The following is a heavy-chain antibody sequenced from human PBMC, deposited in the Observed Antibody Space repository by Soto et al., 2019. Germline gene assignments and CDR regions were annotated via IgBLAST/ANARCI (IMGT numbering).Heavy chain of an antibody. CDR3: AATRLGY. J-gene: IGHJ4*02. CDR2: IYSGGST. CDR1: GFTVSSNY. D-gene: IGHD5-12*01. Sequence: EVQLVESGGGLVQPGGSLRLSCATSGFTVSSNYMRWVRQAPGKGLEWVSVIYSGGSTYYSDSVKGRFTMSRHNSKNALYLQMNSLRAEDTAVYDCAATRLGYWGQGTLVTVSS. V-gene: IGHV3-53*04.